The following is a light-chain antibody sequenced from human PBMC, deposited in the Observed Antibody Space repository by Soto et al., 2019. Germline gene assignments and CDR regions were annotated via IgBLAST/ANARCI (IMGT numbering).Light chain of an antibody. J-gene: IGLJ2*01. CDR1: NIGGKS. CDR2: DDH. Sequence: SYELTQPPSVSVAPGQTATITCGGSNIGGKSVHWYQQKPGQAPILVIYDDHDRPSGIPERFSGSNSGNTATLTISRVQAGDEADFYCQAWDTSTDPVVFGGGTKLTVL. V-gene: IGLV3-21*02. CDR3: QAWDTSTDPVV.